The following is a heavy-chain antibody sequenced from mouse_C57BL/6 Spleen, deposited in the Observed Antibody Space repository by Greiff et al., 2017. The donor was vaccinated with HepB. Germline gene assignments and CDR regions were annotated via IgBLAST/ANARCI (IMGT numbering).Heavy chain of an antibody. Sequence: QVQLQQPGAELVMPGASVKLSCKASGYTFTSYWMHWVKQRPGQGLEWIGEIDPSDSYTNYNQKFKGKSTLTVDKSSSTAYMQLSSLTSEDSAVYYCARGYYGSRAWCAYWGQGTLVTVSA. D-gene: IGHD1-1*01. J-gene: IGHJ3*01. CDR2: IDPSDSYT. V-gene: IGHV1-69*01. CDR3: ARGYYGSRAWCAY. CDR1: GYTFTSYW.